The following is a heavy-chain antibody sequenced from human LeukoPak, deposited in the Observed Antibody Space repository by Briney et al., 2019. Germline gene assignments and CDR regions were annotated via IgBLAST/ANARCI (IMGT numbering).Heavy chain of an antibody. J-gene: IGHJ4*02. Sequence: GGSLRLSCAASGFTFSSYGMHWVRQAPGKGLEWVAFIRYDGINKYYADSVKGRFTISRDNSKNTLYLQMNSLRAEDTAVYYCAKLTGTFGYWGQGTLVTVSS. CDR1: GFTFSSYG. V-gene: IGHV3-30*02. D-gene: IGHD7-27*01. CDR3: AKLTGTFGY. CDR2: IRYDGINK.